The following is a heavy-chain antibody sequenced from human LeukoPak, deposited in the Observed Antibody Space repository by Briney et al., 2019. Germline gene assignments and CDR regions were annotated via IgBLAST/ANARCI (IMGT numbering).Heavy chain of an antibody. CDR2: IYYSGST. CDR3: AREAGIAAAVDY. J-gene: IGHJ4*02. V-gene: IGHV4-59*01. CDR1: GGSISSYY. Sequence: SETLSLTCTVSGGSISSYYWSWIRQPPGEGLEWIGYIYYSGSTNYNPSLKSRVTISVDTSKNQFSLRLSSVTAADTAVYYCAREAGIAAAVDYWGQGTLVTVSS. D-gene: IGHD6-13*01.